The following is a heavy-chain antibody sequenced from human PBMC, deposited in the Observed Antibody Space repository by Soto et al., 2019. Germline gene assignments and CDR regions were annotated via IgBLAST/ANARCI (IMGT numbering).Heavy chain of an antibody. CDR2: IHYGGNT. Sequence: QLQLQESGPGLAKPSETLSLTCSVSGGSITSSSDYWGWIRQTPGKGLEWIATIHYGGNTYYNPSLKSRVTISLDTSKNHFSLRLSSVTAADTAVYFCARPYYGGKPGYAFDIWGQGTMVTVSS. V-gene: IGHV4-39*02. D-gene: IGHD4-17*01. CDR1: GGSITSSSDY. CDR3: ARPYYGGKPGYAFDI. J-gene: IGHJ3*02.